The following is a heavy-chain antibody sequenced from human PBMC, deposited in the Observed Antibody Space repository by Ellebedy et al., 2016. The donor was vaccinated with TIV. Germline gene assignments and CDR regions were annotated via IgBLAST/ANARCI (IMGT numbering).Heavy chain of an antibody. Sequence: GSLRLXXTVSGGSFSSYYWSWIRQTPGKGLEWIGYSHFIGNTKYNPSLESRVTMSVDTSKKQCSLHLSSVTAADTAVYFCARGSSTYSSFDTWGQGILVTVSS. CDR1: GGSFSSYY. CDR3: ARGSSTYSSFDT. D-gene: IGHD5-18*01. J-gene: IGHJ5*02. V-gene: IGHV4-59*13. CDR2: SHFIGNT.